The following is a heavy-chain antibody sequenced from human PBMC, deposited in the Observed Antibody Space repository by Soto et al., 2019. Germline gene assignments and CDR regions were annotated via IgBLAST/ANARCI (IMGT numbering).Heavy chain of an antibody. Sequence: QVQLVESGGGVVQPGKSLRLSCAASGFTFNTYALNWVRQAPGKGLEWVAVTSYDGSRKHYADSVKGRFTISRDNSKNTLYLQMNSLRVEDTAVYYCARGGSHGYGGVDVWGQGTTVTVSS. V-gene: IGHV3-30-3*01. D-gene: IGHD5-18*01. CDR2: TSYDGSRK. CDR1: GFTFNTYA. J-gene: IGHJ6*02. CDR3: ARGGSHGYGGVDV.